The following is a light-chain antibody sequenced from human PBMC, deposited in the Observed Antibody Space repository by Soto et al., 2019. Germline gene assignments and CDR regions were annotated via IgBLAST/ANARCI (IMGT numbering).Light chain of an antibody. V-gene: IGKV3-11*01. CDR1: QSVGRH. CDR3: QQRDNWPPPFT. Sequence: EIVLTQSPATLSLSPGERATLSCRASQSVGRHLAWYQQKVGQAPRLLIYDASNRATGIPARFTGSGSGTDFTLTISSLEPEDFAVYYCQQRDNWPPPFTFGPGTKVDFK. CDR2: DAS. J-gene: IGKJ3*01.